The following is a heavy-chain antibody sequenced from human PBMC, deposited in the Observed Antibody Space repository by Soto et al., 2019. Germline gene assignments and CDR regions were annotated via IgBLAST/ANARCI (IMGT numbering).Heavy chain of an antibody. J-gene: IGHJ5*02. CDR2: IHYSGSA. Sequence: PSETLSLTCTFSGSSIIGYYWTWIRQSPERGLEWIGYIHYSGSANYNPSLNSRLTMSVDRSKSQFSMKLASVTAADTAVYYCAKGPDSSSWQEDWFDPWGQGTLVTVSS. V-gene: IGHV4-59*12. D-gene: IGHD6-13*01. CDR3: AKGPDSSSWQEDWFDP. CDR1: GSSIIGYY.